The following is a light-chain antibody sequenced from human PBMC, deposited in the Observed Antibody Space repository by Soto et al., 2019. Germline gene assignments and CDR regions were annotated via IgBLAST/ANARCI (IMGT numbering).Light chain of an antibody. V-gene: IGKV3-20*01. Sequence: EIVVTHSPGTLSLSPGDTATLPCRASQSVSSTYLAWYQQKPGQAPGLLLYGASNRASGIPDRFAGSGSGTDFTLTISRLEPEDFAVYYCQQYGSSPITFGQGTLLEVK. CDR1: QSVSSTY. CDR2: GAS. J-gene: IGKJ5*01. CDR3: QQYGSSPIT.